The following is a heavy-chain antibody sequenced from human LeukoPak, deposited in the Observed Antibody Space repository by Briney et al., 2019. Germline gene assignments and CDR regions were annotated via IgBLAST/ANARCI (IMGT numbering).Heavy chain of an antibody. J-gene: IGHJ3*02. CDR1: GYTLTELS. Sequence: ASVKVSCKVSGYTLTELSMHWVRQAPGKGLEWMGGFDPEDGETIYAQKFQGRVTMTEDTSTDTAYMELSSLRSEDTAVYYCTIFAGSCYSCAFDIWGQGTMVTVSS. V-gene: IGHV1-24*01. CDR2: FDPEDGET. CDR3: TIFAGSCYSCAFDI. D-gene: IGHD2-15*01.